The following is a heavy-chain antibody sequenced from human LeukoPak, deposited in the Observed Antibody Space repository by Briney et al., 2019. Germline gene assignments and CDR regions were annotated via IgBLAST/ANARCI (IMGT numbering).Heavy chain of an antibody. D-gene: IGHD2-21*02. CDR1: GFTFSTYA. CDR3: AKTGCGGDCYATY. Sequence: GGSLRLSCATSGFTFSTYAMSWVRQAPGKGLEWVSAISGSGGSTFHAGSVKGRFTISRDNSKNTLYLQMNSLRAEDTAVYYCAKTGCGGDCYATYWGQGTLVTVSS. J-gene: IGHJ4*02. CDR2: ISGSGGST. V-gene: IGHV3-23*01.